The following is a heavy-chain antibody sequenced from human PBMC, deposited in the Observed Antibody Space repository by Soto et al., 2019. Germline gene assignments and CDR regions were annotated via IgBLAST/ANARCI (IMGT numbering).Heavy chain of an antibody. D-gene: IGHD4-17*01. CDR2: INHSGST. CDR3: ARYGDWRRGASDI. J-gene: IGHJ3*02. CDR1: GGSFSGYY. V-gene: IGHV4-34*01. Sequence: SETLSLTCAVYGGSFSGYYWSWIRQPPGKGLEWIGEINHSGSTNYNPSLKSRVTISVDTSKNQFSLKLSSVTAADTAVYYCARYGDWRRGASDIWGQGTMVTVSS.